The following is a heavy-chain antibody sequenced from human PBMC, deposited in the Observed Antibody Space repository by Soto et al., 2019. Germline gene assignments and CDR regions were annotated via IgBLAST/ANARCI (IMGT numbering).Heavy chain of an antibody. V-gene: IGHV3-49*03. CDR2: IRSKAYGGTT. CDR1: GFTFGDYA. J-gene: IGHJ3*02. CDR3: TTMAPTGDDASDT. Sequence: PGGSLRLACTASGFTFGDYAMSWFRQAPGKGLEWVGFIRSKAYGGTTEYAASVKGRFTISRDDSKSIAYLQMNSLKTEDTAVYYCTTMAPTGDDASDTWRQGTMITVS.